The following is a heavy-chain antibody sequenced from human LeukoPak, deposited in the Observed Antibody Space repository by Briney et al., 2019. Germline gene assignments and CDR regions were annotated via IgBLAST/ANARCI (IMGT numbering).Heavy chain of an antibody. CDR3: AKDRRYSNDAFDV. CDR1: GFTFSKYA. D-gene: IGHD6-13*01. V-gene: IGHV3-23*01. J-gene: IGHJ3*01. Sequence: GGSLRLSCAASGFTFSKYAMSWVRQAPGRGLEWVATIGDSGGNTYYADSVKGRFTISRDNSKSTLHLQMNSLRAEDTAVYYCAKDRRYSNDAFDVWGQGTMVTVSS. CDR2: IGDSGGNT.